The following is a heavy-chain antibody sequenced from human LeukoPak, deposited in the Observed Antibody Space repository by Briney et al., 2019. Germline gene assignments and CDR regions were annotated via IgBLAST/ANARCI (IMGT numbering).Heavy chain of an antibody. J-gene: IGHJ4*02. Sequence: PGGSLRLSCAASGFTFSSYWMSWVRQAPGKGLEWVANIKQDGSEKYYVDSVKGRFTISRDNAKNSLYLQMNSLRAEDTAVYYCAREDYYDSSGPFYWGQGTLDTVSS. V-gene: IGHV3-7*01. D-gene: IGHD3-22*01. CDR3: AREDYYDSSGPFY. CDR1: GFTFSSYW. CDR2: IKQDGSEK.